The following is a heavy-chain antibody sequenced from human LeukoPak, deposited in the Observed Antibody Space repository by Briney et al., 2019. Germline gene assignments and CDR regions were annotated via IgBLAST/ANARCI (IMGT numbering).Heavy chain of an antibody. CDR2: MYHSGNT. V-gene: IGHV4-38-2*01. Sequence: SETLSLXCAVSGYSISSGYYWGWIRQPPGKGPEWIGSMYHSGNTYYNPSLKSRVTISVDTSKNQLSLKLTSVTAADTAVYFCARQDSSGAGYFDHWGQGTLVTVSS. CDR3: ARQDSSGAGYFDH. J-gene: IGHJ4*02. CDR1: GYSISSGYY. D-gene: IGHD6-19*01.